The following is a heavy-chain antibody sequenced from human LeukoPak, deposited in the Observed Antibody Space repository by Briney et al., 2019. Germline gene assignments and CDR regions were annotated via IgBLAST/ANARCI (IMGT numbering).Heavy chain of an antibody. CDR2: ISAYNGNT. CDR1: GGTFSSYA. Sequence: AASVKVSCKASGGTFSSYAISWVRQAPGQGLEWMGWISAYNGNTNYAQKLQGRVTMTTDTSTSTAYMELRSLRSDDTAVYYCARVGHYGSGSYYIVDPWGQGTLVTVSS. V-gene: IGHV1-18*01. J-gene: IGHJ5*02. CDR3: ARVGHYGSGSYYIVDP. D-gene: IGHD3-10*01.